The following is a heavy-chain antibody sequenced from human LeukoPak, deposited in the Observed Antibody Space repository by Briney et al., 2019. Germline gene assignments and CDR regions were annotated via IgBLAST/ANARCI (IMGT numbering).Heavy chain of an antibody. J-gene: IGHJ4*02. CDR2: VFYSGST. CDR1: DDSIKNYF. D-gene: IGHD3-22*01. V-gene: IGHV4-59*01. CDR3: ARGTRRYYDGSGYYYGEFDY. Sequence: ETLSLTCTVSDDSIKNYFWTWIRQSPGKGLEWIGYVFYSGSTSYNPSLRSRLTMSVDTSKSQFSLNLKSVTAADTAVYCCARGTRRYYDGSGYYYGEFDYWGQGILVTVSS.